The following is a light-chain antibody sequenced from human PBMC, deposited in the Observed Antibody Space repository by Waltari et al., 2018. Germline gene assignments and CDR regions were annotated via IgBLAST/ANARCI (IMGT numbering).Light chain of an antibody. J-gene: IGKJ5*01. Sequence: DIQMTQSPSSLSASVGDRVTITCQASQDITNSLCWYQQKPGKAPKLLIFEASSLETGVPSRCRGSGSATDFTFTISMLQPEDVATYYCQPYHSLPTFGEGTRLEIK. V-gene: IGKV1-33*01. CDR2: EAS. CDR3: QPYHSLPT. CDR1: QDITNS.